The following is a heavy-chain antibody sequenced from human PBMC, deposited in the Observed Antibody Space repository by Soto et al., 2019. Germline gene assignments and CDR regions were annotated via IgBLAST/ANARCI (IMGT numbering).Heavy chain of an antibody. CDR3: AHSHYGDYAGY. J-gene: IGHJ4*02. CDR1: GFSLSTSGVG. Sequence: QITLKESGPTLVKPTQTLTLTCTFSGFSLSTSGVGVGWIRQPPGKALEWLALIYWDDDKRYRPSLKSRLTITKDPAKNQVVLTMTNIDPVDPATYYCAHSHYGDYAGYWGQGTLVTVSS. D-gene: IGHD4-17*01. CDR2: IYWDDDK. V-gene: IGHV2-5*02.